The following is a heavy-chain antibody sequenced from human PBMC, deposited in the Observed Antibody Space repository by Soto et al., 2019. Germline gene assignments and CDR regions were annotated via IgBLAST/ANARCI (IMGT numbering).Heavy chain of an antibody. V-gene: IGHV3-48*04. Sequence: GRSLRLSCAASGFTFSSYSMNWLRLAPGKGLEWVSYISSSSSTIYYADSVKGRFTISRDNFKDTLYLQMNSLGAEDTAMYYCARDRPGSQHYFDFWGPGILVTVSS. CDR1: GFTFSSYS. D-gene: IGHD6-6*01. CDR3: ARDRPGSQHYFDF. CDR2: ISSSSSTI. J-gene: IGHJ4*02.